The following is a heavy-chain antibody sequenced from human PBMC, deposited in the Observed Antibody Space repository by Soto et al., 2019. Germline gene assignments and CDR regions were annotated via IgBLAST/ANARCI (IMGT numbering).Heavy chain of an antibody. J-gene: IGHJ4*02. Sequence: QVQLVEFGGGVVQPGRSLRLSCAASGFTFSSYGMHWVRQAPGKGLEWVAVIWYDGSNKYYADSVKGRFTISRDNSKNTLYLQMNSLRAEDTAVYYCARVGGDWGYYFDYWGQGTLVTVSS. CDR2: IWYDGSNK. CDR3: ARVGGDWGYYFDY. CDR1: GFTFSSYG. V-gene: IGHV3-33*01. D-gene: IGHD2-21*02.